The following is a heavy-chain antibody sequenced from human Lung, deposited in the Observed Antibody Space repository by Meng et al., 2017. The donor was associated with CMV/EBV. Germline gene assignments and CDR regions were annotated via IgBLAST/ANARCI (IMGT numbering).Heavy chain of an antibody. D-gene: IGHD1-26*01. CDR2: IRWNGETT. Sequence: ESXKISXAASGFTFDDYGMNWVRQAPGKGLEWVSGIRWNGETTAYTDSVRGRFTISRDNAKKSLHLQMNSLRAEDTALYYCARAVGPTIVDALDIWGQGPLVTVSS. J-gene: IGHJ3*02. CDR1: GFTFDDYG. V-gene: IGHV3-20*04. CDR3: ARAVGPTIVDALDI.